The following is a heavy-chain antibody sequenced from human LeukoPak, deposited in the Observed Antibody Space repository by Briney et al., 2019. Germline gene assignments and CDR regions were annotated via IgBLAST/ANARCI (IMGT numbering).Heavy chain of an antibody. CDR1: GFTFSSYW. V-gene: IGHV3-74*01. D-gene: IGHD1-14*01. CDR2: INTDGSST. CDR3: VKGTYTAAH. J-gene: IGHJ4*02. Sequence: GGSLRLSCAASGFTFSSYWMHWVRQAPGKGLVWVSRINTDGSSTSYADSVKGRFTISRDNAKNRLYVQMNSLRAEDTAVYYCVKGTYTAAHWGQGTLVTVSS.